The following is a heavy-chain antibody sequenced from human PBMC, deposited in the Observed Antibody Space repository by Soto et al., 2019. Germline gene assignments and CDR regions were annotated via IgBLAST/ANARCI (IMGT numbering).Heavy chain of an antibody. CDR2: TYYRSRWYI. D-gene: IGHD5-18*01. J-gene: IGHJ4*02. CDR1: GDSVSSNSVA. CDR3: ARSSYISGLPFDY. V-gene: IGHV6-1*01. Sequence: QVQLQQSGPGLVKPSQTLSLTCAISGDSVSSNSVAWDWIRQSPSRGLEWLGRTYYRSRWYIGYAVSVKSRITITADTSKNQFSLQLTSVTPEDTAVYYCARSSYISGLPFDYWGQGTLVTVSS.